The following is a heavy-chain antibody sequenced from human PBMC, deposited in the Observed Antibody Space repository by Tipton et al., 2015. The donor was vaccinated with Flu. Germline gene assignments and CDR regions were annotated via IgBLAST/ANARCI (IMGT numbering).Heavy chain of an antibody. CDR3: GTYCGGDCYRAPIYYYGLDV. CDR1: GFTFSSHW. Sequence: GSLRLSCAASGFTFSSHWMRWVRQAPGKGLEWVASINQAGSEKLYVDSVKGRFTISRDNSKNTLYLQMNGLRAEDTGVYYCGTYCGGDCYRAPIYYYGLDVWGQGTTVTASS. V-gene: IGHV3-7*03. D-gene: IGHD2-21*02. J-gene: IGHJ6*02. CDR2: INQAGSEK.